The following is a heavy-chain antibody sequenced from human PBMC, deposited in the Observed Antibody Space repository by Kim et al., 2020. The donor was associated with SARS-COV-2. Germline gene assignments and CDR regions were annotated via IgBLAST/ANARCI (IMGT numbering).Heavy chain of an antibody. Sequence: GGSLRLSCAASGFTFSSYGMHWVRQAPGKGLEWVAVISYDGSNKYYADSVKGRFTISRDNSKNTLYLQMNSLRAEDTAVYYCAKDLGYVWEGLCDYWGQGTLVTVSS. CDR1: GFTFSSYG. CDR3: AKDLGYVWEGLCDY. J-gene: IGHJ4*02. CDR2: ISYDGSNK. D-gene: IGHD3-16*01. V-gene: IGHV3-30*18.